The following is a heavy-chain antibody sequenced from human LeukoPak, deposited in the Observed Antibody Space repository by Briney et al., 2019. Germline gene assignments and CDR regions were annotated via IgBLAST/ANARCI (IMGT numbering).Heavy chain of an antibody. CDR2: TSGSGGST. V-gene: IGHV3-23*01. Sequence: GGSLRLSCAASGFTFSSYAMSWVRQAPGKGLEWVSATSGSGGSTYYADSVKGRFTISRDNSKNTLYLQLNSLGAEETAVYYCAKGGVYCSSTRCYPFDYWGQGALVTVSS. CDR3: AKGGVYCSSTRCYPFDY. J-gene: IGHJ4*02. CDR1: GFTFSSYA. D-gene: IGHD2-2*01.